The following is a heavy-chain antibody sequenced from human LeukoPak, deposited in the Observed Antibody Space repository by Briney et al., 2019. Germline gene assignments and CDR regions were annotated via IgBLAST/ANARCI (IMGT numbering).Heavy chain of an antibody. V-gene: IGHV4-38-2*02. CDR3: ARGWSILRGGDWFDP. CDR1: GYSISSGDY. Sequence: SETLSLTCTVSGYSISSGDYWGWIRQPPGKGLEWIASTHHSGTTYYTPSLKSRGSISVDPSKNQLSLSLSSVTAADTAVYYCARGWSILRGGDWFDPWGQGTLVTVSS. J-gene: IGHJ5*02. CDR2: THHSGTT. D-gene: IGHD3-3*02.